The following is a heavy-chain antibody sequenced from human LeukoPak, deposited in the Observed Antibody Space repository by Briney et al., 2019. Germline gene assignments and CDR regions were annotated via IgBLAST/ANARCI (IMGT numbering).Heavy chain of an antibody. CDR2: IYTSGST. D-gene: IGHD4-17*01. J-gene: IGHJ4*02. Sequence: SQTLSLTCTVSGGSISSGSYYWSWIRQPAWKGLEWIGRIYTSGSTNYNPSLKSRVTISVDTSKNQFSLKLSSVAAADTAVYYCARDATVTAEYFDYWGQGTLVTVSS. CDR1: GGSISSGSYY. CDR3: ARDATVTAEYFDY. V-gene: IGHV4-61*02.